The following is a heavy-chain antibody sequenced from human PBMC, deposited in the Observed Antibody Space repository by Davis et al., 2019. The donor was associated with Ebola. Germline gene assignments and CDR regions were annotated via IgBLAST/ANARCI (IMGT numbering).Heavy chain of an antibody. CDR3: ARAEDTAMPSDS. V-gene: IGHV3-33*01. CDR2: IWYDGSNK. Sequence: GESLKISCAASGFTFSSYGMHWVRQAPGKGLEWVAVIWYDGSNKYYADSVKGRFTISRDNSKNTLYLQMNSLRAEDTAVYYCARAEDTAMPSDSWGQGTLVTVSS. J-gene: IGHJ4*02. CDR1: GFTFSSYG. D-gene: IGHD5-18*01.